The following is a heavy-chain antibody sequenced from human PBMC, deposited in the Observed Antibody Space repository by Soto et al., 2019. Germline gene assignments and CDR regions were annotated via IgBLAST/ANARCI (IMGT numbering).Heavy chain of an antibody. CDR3: ARDDGYSFDP. Sequence: EVQLVESGGGLVQPGGSLRLSCTASGFTFSNYWMHWVRQAPGKGLVWVSRINSDGSTTNYADSVKGRFTISRDNAKNTLCMQMNSLRAGDTAVYYCARDDGYSFDPWGQGTLVTVSA. CDR1: GFTFSNYW. J-gene: IGHJ5*02. V-gene: IGHV3-74*01. CDR2: INSDGSTT.